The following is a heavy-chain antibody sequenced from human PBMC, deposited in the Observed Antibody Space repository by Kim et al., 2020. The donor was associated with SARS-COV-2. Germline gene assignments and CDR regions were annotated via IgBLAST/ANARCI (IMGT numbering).Heavy chain of an antibody. J-gene: IGHJ4*02. D-gene: IGHD2-15*01. Sequence: SETLSLTCTVSGGSISSGGYYWSWIRQHPGKGLEWIGYIYYSGSTYYNPSLKSRVTISVDTSKNQFSLKLSSVTAADTAVYYCARETARVVDCSGGSCYLFDYWGQGTLVTVSS. CDR1: GGSISSGGYY. V-gene: IGHV4-31*03. CDR2: IYYSGST. CDR3: ARETARVVDCSGGSCYLFDY.